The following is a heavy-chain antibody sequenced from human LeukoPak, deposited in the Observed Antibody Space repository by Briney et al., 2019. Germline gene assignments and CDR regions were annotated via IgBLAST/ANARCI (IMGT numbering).Heavy chain of an antibody. V-gene: IGHV3-9*01. CDR3: AKGCYGSGSYVDY. CDR2: ISWNSGSI. D-gene: IGHD3-10*01. J-gene: IGHJ4*02. CDR1: GFTFDDYA. Sequence: PGGSLRLSCAASGFTFDDYAMHWVRQAPGKGLEWVSGISWNSGSIGYADSVKGRFTISRDNAKNSLYLQMKSLRAEDTALYYCAKGCYGSGSYVDYWGQGSLVIVSS.